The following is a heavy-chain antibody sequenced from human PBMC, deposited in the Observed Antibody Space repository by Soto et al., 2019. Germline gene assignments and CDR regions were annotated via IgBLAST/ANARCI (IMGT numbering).Heavy chain of an antibody. V-gene: IGHV1-69*12. CDR1: GGTFSSYA. D-gene: IGHD1-26*01. CDR2: IIPIFGTA. Sequence: QVQLVQSGAEVKKPGSSVKVSCKASGGTFSSYAISWVRQAPGQGLEWMGGIIPIFGTANYAQKFQGRVTITADESTSTAYMELSSLRSEDTAVYYCARDSPYSGSDRETYYYGMDVWGQGTTVTVSS. CDR3: ARDSPYSGSDRETYYYGMDV. J-gene: IGHJ6*02.